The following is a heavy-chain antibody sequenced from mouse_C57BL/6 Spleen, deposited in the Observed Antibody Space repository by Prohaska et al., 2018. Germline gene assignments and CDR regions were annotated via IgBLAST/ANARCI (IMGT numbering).Heavy chain of an antibody. V-gene: IGHV1-26*01. CDR1: GYTFTDYY. J-gene: IGHJ2*01. Sequence: EVQLQQSGPELVKPGASVKISCKASGYTFTDYYMNWVKQSHGKSLEWIGDINPNNGGTSYNQKFKGKATLTVDKSSSTAYMELRSLTSEDSAVYYCARRNLYYYGSSYFDYWGQGTTLTVSS. CDR2: INPNNGGT. CDR3: ARRNLYYYGSSYFDY. D-gene: IGHD1-1*01.